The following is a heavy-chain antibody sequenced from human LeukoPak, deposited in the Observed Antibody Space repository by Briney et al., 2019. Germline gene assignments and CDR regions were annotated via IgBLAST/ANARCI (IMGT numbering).Heavy chain of an antibody. CDR1: GGSFSGYY. Sequence: PSETLSLTCAVYGGSFSGYYWSWIRQPPGKGLEWIGEINHSGSTNYNPSLKSRVTISVDTSKNQSSLKLSSVTAADTAVYYCARGRGYCSGGSCYFDYWGQGTLVTVSS. CDR3: ARGRGYCSGGSCYFDY. D-gene: IGHD2-15*01. J-gene: IGHJ4*02. CDR2: INHSGST. V-gene: IGHV4-34*01.